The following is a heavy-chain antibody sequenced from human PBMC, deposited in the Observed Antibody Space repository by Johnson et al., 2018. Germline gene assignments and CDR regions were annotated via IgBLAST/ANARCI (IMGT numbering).Heavy chain of an antibody. J-gene: IGHJ3*02. D-gene: IGHD2/OR15-2a*01. CDR3: ARRGRGVSMISEAFDI. V-gene: IGHV5-51*03. CDR2: IYPEDSDI. CDR1: GYSFTNYW. Sequence: EVQLVETGAEVKKPGESLMISCEASGYSFTNYWIGWGRQMPEKGLEWLGIIYPEDSDIRYSPSFQGQVTISVDKSIRTAYLQWSSLKASDTAMYYCARRGRGVSMISEAFDIWGQGTMVTVSS.